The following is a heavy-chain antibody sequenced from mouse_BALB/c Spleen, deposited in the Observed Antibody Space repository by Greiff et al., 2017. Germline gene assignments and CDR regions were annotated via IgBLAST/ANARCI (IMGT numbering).Heavy chain of an antibody. Sequence: QVQLQQPGAELVKPGASVKLSCKASGYTFTSYWMHWVKQRPGQGLEWIGEINPSNGRTNYNEKFKSKATLTVDKSSSTAYMQLSSLTSEDSAVYYCARYRDYGSLYAMDYWGQGTSVTVSS. J-gene: IGHJ4*01. V-gene: IGHV1S81*02. CDR1: GYTFTSYW. CDR2: INPSNGRT. CDR3: ARYRDYGSLYAMDY. D-gene: IGHD1-1*01.